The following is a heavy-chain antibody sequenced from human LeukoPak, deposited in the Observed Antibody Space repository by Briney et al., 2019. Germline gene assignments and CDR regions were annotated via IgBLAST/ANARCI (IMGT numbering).Heavy chain of an antibody. V-gene: IGHV4-34*01. CDR2: INHSGST. CDR3: ARVAHIWFGEMGFDY. Sequence: SETLSLTCAVYGGSFSGYYWSWIRQPPGKGLEWIGEINHSGSTNYNPSLKSRVTISVDTSKNHFSLRLSSVTAADTAVYYCARVAHIWFGEMGFDYWGQGTLVTVSS. J-gene: IGHJ4*02. D-gene: IGHD3-10*01. CDR1: GGSFSGYY.